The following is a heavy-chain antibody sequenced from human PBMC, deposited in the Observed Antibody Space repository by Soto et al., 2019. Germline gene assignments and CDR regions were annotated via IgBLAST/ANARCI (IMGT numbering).Heavy chain of an antibody. Sequence: ASVKVSCKASGGTFSSYAISWVRQAPGQGLEWMGIINPSGGSTSYAQKFQGRVTMTRDTSTSTVYMELSSLRSEDTAVYYCARDLKGYSYGWGYYYGMDVWGQGTTVTVSS. CDR2: INPSGGST. V-gene: IGHV1-46*01. CDR1: GGTFSSYA. J-gene: IGHJ6*02. D-gene: IGHD5-18*01. CDR3: ARDLKGYSYGWGYYYGMDV.